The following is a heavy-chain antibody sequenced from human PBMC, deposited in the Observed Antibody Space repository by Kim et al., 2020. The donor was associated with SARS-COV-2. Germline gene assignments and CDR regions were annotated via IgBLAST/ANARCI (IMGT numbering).Heavy chain of an antibody. CDR2: ISHDGSLN. CDR1: GFSFSSHS. CDR3: ARDRIGGHGAFDV. J-gene: IGHJ3*01. Sequence: GGSRRLSCAASGFSFSSHSMLWVRQAPGEGLECVALISHDGSLNYYLDSVKGRFTISRDNSKNTLYLQLNRLSAEDTAVYYCARDRIGGHGAFDVWGQGTRVTVSS. V-gene: IGHV3-30*04.